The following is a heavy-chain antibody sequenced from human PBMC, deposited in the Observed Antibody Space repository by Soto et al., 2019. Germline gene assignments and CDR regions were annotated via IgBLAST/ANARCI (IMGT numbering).Heavy chain of an antibody. Sequence: QMQLVESGGGVLQPGTSLKLSCVTSGFTFTDHGIHWVRQAPGKGLEWVADISFNGIDKWYQDSVMGRFIIFRDNFKNTAYLQMNGLTFEDTAMYYCVSGEGRNGRDTRFDYWGQGTLVTVSS. J-gene: IGHJ4*02. CDR1: GFTFTDHG. V-gene: IGHV3-30*03. CDR2: ISFNGIDK. D-gene: IGHD3-10*01. CDR3: VSGEGRNGRDTRFDY.